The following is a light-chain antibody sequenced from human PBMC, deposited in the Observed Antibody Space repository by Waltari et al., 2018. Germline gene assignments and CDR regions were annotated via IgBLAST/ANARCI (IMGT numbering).Light chain of an antibody. V-gene: IGKV3-11*01. Sequence: EIVFTQSPATLSLSPGERATLSCRASQSIISYLAWYQQKPGQAPRLLIYDASNRATGIPARFSGSGSGTDFTLTISSLEPEDFAVYYCQQRTDWRSVSFGGGTKVEIK. CDR2: DAS. CDR1: QSIISY. J-gene: IGKJ4*01. CDR3: QQRTDWRSVS.